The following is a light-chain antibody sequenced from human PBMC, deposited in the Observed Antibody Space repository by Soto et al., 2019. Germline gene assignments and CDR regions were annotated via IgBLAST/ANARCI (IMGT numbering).Light chain of an antibody. J-gene: IGKJ5*01. CDR3: QKFHSFPIT. Sequence: DIQMTQAPSTLSASAGDRVTITCRASQSINIWLAWYQQKPGKAPKLLIYDASTLESGVPSRFSGSGSGTEFPLTISSLQPDDFATYYCQKFHSFPITFGQGTRLEIK. CDR2: DAS. CDR1: QSINIW. V-gene: IGKV1-5*01.